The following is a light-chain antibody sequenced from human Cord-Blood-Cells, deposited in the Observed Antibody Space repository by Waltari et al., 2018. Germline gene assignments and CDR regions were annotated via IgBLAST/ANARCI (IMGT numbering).Light chain of an antibody. CDR1: SSNIGSNT. V-gene: IGLV1-44*01. CDR2: RNN. CDR3: AVWDDSLNGRV. Sequence: QSVLTQPPSASGTPGQRVTISCSGSSSNIGSNTVNWYQQLPGTAPKLLIYRNNQRPSGVPDRFSGSKSGTSASLAISGLQAEDEADYYCAVWDDSLNGRVFGGGTKLTVL. J-gene: IGLJ3*02.